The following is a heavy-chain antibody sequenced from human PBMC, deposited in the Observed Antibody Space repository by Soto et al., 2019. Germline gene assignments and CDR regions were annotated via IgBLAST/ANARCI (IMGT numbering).Heavy chain of an antibody. V-gene: IGHV3-33*01. Sequence: QVQLVESGGGVVQPGRSLRLSCAASGFTFSSYGMRWVRQAPGKGLEWVAVIWYDGSNKYYADSVKGRFTISRDNSKNTLYLQMNSLRAEDTAVYYCARDFSGGDYFDYWGQGTLVTVSS. CDR2: IWYDGSNK. CDR3: ARDFSGGDYFDY. D-gene: IGHD3-3*01. J-gene: IGHJ4*02. CDR1: GFTFSSYG.